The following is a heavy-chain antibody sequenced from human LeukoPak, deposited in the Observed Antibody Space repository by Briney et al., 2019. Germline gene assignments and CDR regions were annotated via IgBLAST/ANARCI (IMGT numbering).Heavy chain of an antibody. D-gene: IGHD7-27*01. CDR3: ATPTGAAMAVKN. CDR1: GYTFTNYW. V-gene: IGHV5-51*01. CDR2: IYPGDSDT. J-gene: IGHJ4*02. Sequence: GESLKISCKGSGYTFTNYWIGWVRQMPGKGLEWMGIIYPGDSDTRYSPSFQGQVTISADKSITTAYLQWSSLKASDTAIDYCATPTGAAMAVKNWGQGTLVTVSS.